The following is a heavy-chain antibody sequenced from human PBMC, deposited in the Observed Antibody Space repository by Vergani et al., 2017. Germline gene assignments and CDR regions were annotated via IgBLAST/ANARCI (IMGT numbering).Heavy chain of an antibody. CDR1: GYTFTSYY. CDR2: INPSGGST. Sequence: QVQLVQSGAEVKKPGASVKVSCKASGYTFTSYYMHWVRQAPGQGLEWMGIINPSGGSTSYAQKFQGRVTMTRDTSPSTVYLGLSSLRSEDTAVYYCAREGAVVVAATLPRHYYYGMDVWGQGTTVTVAS. CDR3: AREGAVVVAATLPRHYYYGMDV. V-gene: IGHV1-46*01. J-gene: IGHJ6*02. D-gene: IGHD2-15*01.